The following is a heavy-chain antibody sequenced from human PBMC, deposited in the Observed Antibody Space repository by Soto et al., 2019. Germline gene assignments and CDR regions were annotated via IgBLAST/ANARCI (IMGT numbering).Heavy chain of an antibody. Sequence: EVQLVESGGGLVKPGGSLRLSCAASGFTFSSYSMNWVRQAPGKGLEWVSSISSSSSYIYYADSVKGRFTISRDNAKISLYLQMNSLRAEDTAVYYCARDGRYCSSTSCYSGEYYYYYYMDVWGKGTTVTVSS. D-gene: IGHD2-2*02. CDR1: GFTFSSYS. V-gene: IGHV3-21*01. J-gene: IGHJ6*03. CDR3: ARDGRYCSSTSCYSGEYYYYYYMDV. CDR2: ISSSSSYI.